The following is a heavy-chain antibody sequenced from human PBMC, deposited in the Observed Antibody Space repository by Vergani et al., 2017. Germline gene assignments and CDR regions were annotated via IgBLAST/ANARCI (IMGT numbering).Heavy chain of an antibody. CDR1: GGSFSGYY. J-gene: IGHJ6*03. CDR3: ARGLGKWERYDYYYYMDV. CDR2: INHSGST. V-gene: IGHV4-34*01. D-gene: IGHD1-26*01. Sequence: QVQLQQWCAGLLKPSETLSLTCAVYGGSFSGYYWSWIRQPPGKGLELIGEINHSGSTNYNPSLKSRVIISVDTSKNQFSLKLNSVTAADTAVYYCARGLGKWERYDYYYYMDVWGKGTTVTVSS.